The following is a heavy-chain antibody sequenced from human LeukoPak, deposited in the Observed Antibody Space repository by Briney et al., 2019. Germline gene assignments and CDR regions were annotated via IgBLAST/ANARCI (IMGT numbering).Heavy chain of an antibody. V-gene: IGHV5-51*01. Sequence: GESLKISCKGSGYSFTRYWIGWVRQMPGKGLEWMGIIYPGDSGTRYSPSFQGQVTISADKSISTAYLQWSSLRASDTAMYYCARLHRDGYYADASDIWAQGTMVTVSS. D-gene: IGHD3-3*01. J-gene: IGHJ3*02. CDR3: ARLHRDGYYADASDI. CDR1: GYSFTRYW. CDR2: IYPGDSGT.